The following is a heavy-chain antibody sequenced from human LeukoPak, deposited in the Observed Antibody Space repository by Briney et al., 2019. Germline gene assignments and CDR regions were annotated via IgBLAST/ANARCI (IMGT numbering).Heavy chain of an antibody. V-gene: IGHV4-4*07. Sequence: SETLSLTCSVSGVPISIYYWRWMRHPAGRGREGIGRNYNSESTNYDPSLNSRVTISVHTPNNQFSLTLNSVTAADTAVYYCARGGYCSGGSCFRYSSYYYYYMDVWGKGTTVTVSS. CDR1: GVPISIYY. J-gene: IGHJ6*03. CDR2: NYNSEST. CDR3: ARGGYCSGGSCFRYSSYYYYYMDV. D-gene: IGHD2-15*01.